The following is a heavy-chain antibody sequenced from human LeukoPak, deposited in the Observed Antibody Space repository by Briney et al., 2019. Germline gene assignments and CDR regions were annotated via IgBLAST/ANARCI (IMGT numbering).Heavy chain of an antibody. Sequence: SVKVSCKASGGTFSSYAISWVRQAPGQGLEWMGRIIPIFGTANYAQKFQGRVTITTDESTSTAYMGLSSLRSEDTAVYYCASGEYSSSCNYWGQGTLVTVSS. V-gene: IGHV1-69*05. J-gene: IGHJ4*02. CDR3: ASGEYSSSCNY. CDR2: IIPIFGTA. CDR1: GGTFSSYA. D-gene: IGHD6-13*01.